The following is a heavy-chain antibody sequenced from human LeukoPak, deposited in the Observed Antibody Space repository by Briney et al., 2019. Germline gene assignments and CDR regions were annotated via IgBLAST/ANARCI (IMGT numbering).Heavy chain of an antibody. CDR1: GYSFTSQD. D-gene: IGHD5-12*01. Sequence: ASVKVSCKTSGYSFTSQDMHWVRQAPGQSLEWMGCINPGNGDTKYSQEFQGRVTITRDTSATTAYMELSSLRSDDMAVYYCTXYNXWGQGTLVTVX. J-gene: IGHJ4*02. CDR2: INPGNGDT. V-gene: IGHV1-3*03. CDR3: TXYNX.